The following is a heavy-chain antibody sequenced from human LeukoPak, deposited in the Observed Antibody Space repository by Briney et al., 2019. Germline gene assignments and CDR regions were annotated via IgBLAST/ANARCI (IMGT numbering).Heavy chain of an antibody. V-gene: IGHV3-53*05. J-gene: IGHJ6*03. D-gene: IGHD4-11*01. CDR3: ARVTVTTNQFSYYYYMDV. Sequence: GGSLRLSCAASGFTVSSNYMSWVRQAPGKGLEWVSVIYSGGSTYYADSVRGRFTISRDNSKNTLYLQMNSLRSEDTAVYYCARVTVTTNQFSYYYYMDVWGKGTTVTVSS. CDR1: GFTVSSNY. CDR2: IYSGGST.